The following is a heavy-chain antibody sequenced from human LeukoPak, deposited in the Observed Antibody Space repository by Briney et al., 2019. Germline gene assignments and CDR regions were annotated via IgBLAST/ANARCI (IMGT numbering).Heavy chain of an antibody. V-gene: IGHV4-39*07. CDR2: IYYSGST. CDR1: GGSISSSSYY. CDR3: ARDYLASSWYGELGMASPQPAV. D-gene: IGHD6-13*01. J-gene: IGHJ6*04. Sequence: SETLSLTCTVSGGSISSSSYYWGWIRQPPGKGLEWIGSIYYSGSTYYNPSLKSRVTISVDTSKNQFSLKLSSVTAADTDVYYCARDYLASSWYGELGMASPQPAVWGKGTTVTVSS.